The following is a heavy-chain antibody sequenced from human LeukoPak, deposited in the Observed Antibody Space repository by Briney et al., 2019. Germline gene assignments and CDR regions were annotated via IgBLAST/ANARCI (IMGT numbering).Heavy chain of an antibody. V-gene: IGHV6-1*01. D-gene: IGHD3-16*01. J-gene: IGHJ4*02. CDR1: GDSVSSNSVA. Sequence: SQTLSLTCAISGDSVSSNSVAWNWIRQSPSRGLKWLGRTYYRPKWYHDYAVSVKSRITINPDTSKNQFSLQLNSVTPEDTAVYYCERQMGGFDYWGQGTLVTVSS. CDR2: TYYRPKWYH. CDR3: ERQMGGFDY.